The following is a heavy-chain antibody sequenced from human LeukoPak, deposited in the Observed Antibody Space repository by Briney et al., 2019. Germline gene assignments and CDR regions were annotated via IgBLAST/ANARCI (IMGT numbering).Heavy chain of an antibody. J-gene: IGHJ4*02. CDR1: GYTFTDYY. D-gene: IGHD2-2*01. CDR3: ATANFLYCSSTSCLFDY. V-gene: IGHV1-2*04. CDR2: INPNSGGT. Sequence: GASVKVSCKASGYTFTDYYMHWVRLAPGQGLEWMGWINPNSGGTNYVQKFQGWVTMTRDTSINTAYMELSRLTSDDTAVYYCATANFLYCSSTSCLFDYWGQGTLVTVSS.